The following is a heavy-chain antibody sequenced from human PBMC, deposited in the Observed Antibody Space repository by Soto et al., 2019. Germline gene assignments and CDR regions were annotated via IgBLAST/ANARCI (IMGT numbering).Heavy chain of an antibody. CDR2: ISAHNGNT. D-gene: IGHD1-1*01. CDR1: GYAFTTYG. Sequence: QVHLVQSGAEVKKPGASVKVSCKGSGYAFTTYGITWVRQAPGQGLEWMGWISAHNGNTNDAQKLQGRVTVTRDTSTSTAYMALRRLISDDTAVYYCARGRYGDYWGQGALVTVSS. V-gene: IGHV1-18*01. J-gene: IGHJ4*02. CDR3: ARGRYGDY.